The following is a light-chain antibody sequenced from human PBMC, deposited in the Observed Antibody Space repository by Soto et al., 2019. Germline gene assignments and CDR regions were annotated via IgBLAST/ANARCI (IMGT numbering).Light chain of an antibody. J-gene: IGKJ1*01. CDR3: LQHNDYPPT. V-gene: IGKV1-17*01. CDR2: AAS. CDR1: QHISND. Sequence: DIQMTQSPSSLSASVGDRVTITCRASQHISNDLVWYQQKPGKAPKRLIYAASSLQSGVPSRFSGSGSGTAFPLTISSLQPEDYATYYCLQHNDYPPTFGQGTKVEI.